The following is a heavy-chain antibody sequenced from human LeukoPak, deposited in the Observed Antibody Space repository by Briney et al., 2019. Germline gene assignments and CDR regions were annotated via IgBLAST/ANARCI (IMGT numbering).Heavy chain of an antibody. CDR3: ARAGNDFYYDSSGYQGDNWFDP. J-gene: IGHJ5*02. D-gene: IGHD3-22*01. V-gene: IGHV4-59*01. Sequence: SETLSLTCTVSGGSISSYYWSWIRQPPGKGLEWIGYIYYRGSTNYNPSLKSRVTISVDTSKNQFSLKLSSVTAADTAVYYCARAGNDFYYDSSGYQGDNWFDPWGQGTLVTVSS. CDR1: GGSISSYY. CDR2: IYYRGST.